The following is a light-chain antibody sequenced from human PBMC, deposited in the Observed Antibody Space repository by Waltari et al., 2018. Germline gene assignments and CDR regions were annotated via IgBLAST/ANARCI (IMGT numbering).Light chain of an antibody. CDR1: QSVTRA. V-gene: IGKV3-20*01. J-gene: IGKJ1*01. CDR2: GAS. Sequence: EIVLTQSPGTLSLSPGESATLSCSTSQSVTRALAWDQQKPGQAPRLLIYGASNRATGIPDRFSCSGSGTDFSLTISSLEPEDFAVYYCQHYLRLPVTFGQGTKVEVK. CDR3: QHYLRLPVT.